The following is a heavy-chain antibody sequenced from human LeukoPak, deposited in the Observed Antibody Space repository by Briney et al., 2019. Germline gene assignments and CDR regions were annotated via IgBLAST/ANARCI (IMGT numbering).Heavy chain of an antibody. Sequence: SETLSLTCTVSGGSISSYYWSWIRQPPGKGLEWIGYIYYSGSTNYNPSLKSRVTISVDTSKNQFSLKLSSVTAADTAVYYCARAPMLSHYYGSGSYYKYWGQGTLVTVSS. V-gene: IGHV4-59*12. CDR3: ARAPMLSHYYGSGSYYKY. J-gene: IGHJ4*02. CDR1: GGSISSYY. CDR2: IYYSGST. D-gene: IGHD3-10*01.